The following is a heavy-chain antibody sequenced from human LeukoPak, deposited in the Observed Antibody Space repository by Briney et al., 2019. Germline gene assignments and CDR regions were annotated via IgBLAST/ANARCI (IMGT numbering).Heavy chain of an antibody. V-gene: IGHV3-48*01. CDR3: ARDLSGYNFIDYFDY. D-gene: IGHD5-24*01. Sequence: PGGSLRLSCAASGFTFSSYSMNWVRQAPGKGLEWLSYISSSSSTIYYADSVKGRFTISRDNTKNSLYLQMNSLRAEDTAVYYCARDLSGYNFIDYFDYWGQGTLVTVSS. CDR1: GFTFSSYS. J-gene: IGHJ4*02. CDR2: ISSSSSTI.